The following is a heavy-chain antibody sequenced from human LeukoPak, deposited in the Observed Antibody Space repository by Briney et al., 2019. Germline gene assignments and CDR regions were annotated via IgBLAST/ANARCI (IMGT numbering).Heavy chain of an antibody. CDR3: ARGLLWFGETRNDY. CDR1: GYTFTGYY. CDR2: INPNSGGT. Sequence: ASVKVSCKASGYTFTGYYMHWVRQAPGQGLEWMGQINPNSGGTNYAQKFQGRVTMTRDTSISTAYMELSRLRSDDTAVYYCARGLLWFGETRNDYWGQGTLVTVSS. D-gene: IGHD3-10*01. J-gene: IGHJ4*02. V-gene: IGHV1-2*06.